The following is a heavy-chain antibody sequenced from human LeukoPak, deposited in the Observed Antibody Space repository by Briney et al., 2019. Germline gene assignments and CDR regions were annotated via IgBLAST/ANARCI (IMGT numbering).Heavy chain of an antibody. CDR3: ARVQKGVHYLDY. CDR2: INPSGGST. Sequence: ASVKVSCKASGYTFTSYYMHWVRQAPGQGLEWMGIINPSGGSTSYAQKFQGRVTMTRDMSTSTVYMELSSLRSEDTAVYYCARVQKGVHYLDYWGQGTLVTVSS. D-gene: IGHD3-10*01. V-gene: IGHV1-46*01. J-gene: IGHJ4*02. CDR1: GYTFTSYY.